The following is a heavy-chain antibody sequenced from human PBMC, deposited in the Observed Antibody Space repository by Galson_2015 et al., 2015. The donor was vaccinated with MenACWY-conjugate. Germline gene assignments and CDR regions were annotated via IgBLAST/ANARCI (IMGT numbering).Heavy chain of an antibody. J-gene: IGHJ4*02. D-gene: IGHD3-16*01. CDR2: ISTNNGNT. V-gene: IGHV1-18*04. CDR3: ARVKKQGESDYFWGSYAY. Sequence: QSGAEVKKPGESLKISCKASGYTFSSYGISWVRQPPGQGLEWMGWISTNNGNTNYAQKFQGRVTMATDTATSTAYMELRSLRSDDTAVYYCARVKKQGESDYFWGSYAYWGQGTLLTVSS. CDR1: GYTFSSYG.